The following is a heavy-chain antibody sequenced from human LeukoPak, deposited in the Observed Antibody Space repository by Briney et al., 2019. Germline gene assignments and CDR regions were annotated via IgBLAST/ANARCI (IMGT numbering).Heavy chain of an antibody. CDR1: GFTFSSYA. D-gene: IGHD4-17*01. J-gene: IGHJ4*02. V-gene: IGHV3-23*01. CDR2: ISGSGSTT. Sequence: GGSLRLSCAASGFTFSSYAMSWVRQAPGKGLVWVSTISGSGSTTSYADSVKGRFTISRDNSKNTLFLQMNSLRADDTAVYYCAKGLYKGLTTVLDYWGQGTLVTVSS. CDR3: AKGLYKGLTTVLDY.